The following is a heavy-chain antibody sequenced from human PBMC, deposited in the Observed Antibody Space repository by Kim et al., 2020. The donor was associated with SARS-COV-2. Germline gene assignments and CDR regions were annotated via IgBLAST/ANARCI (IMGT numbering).Heavy chain of an antibody. D-gene: IGHD2-2*01. CDR1: GFTFSSYG. Sequence: GGSLRLSCAASGFTFSSYGMHWVRQAPGKGLEWVAVISYDGSNKYYADSVKGRFTISRDNSKNTLYLQMNSLRAEDTAVYYCAKDGRYCSSTSCYFRYFDLWGRGTLVTVSS. J-gene: IGHJ2*01. CDR3: AKDGRYCSSTSCYFRYFDL. V-gene: IGHV3-30*18. CDR2: ISYDGSNK.